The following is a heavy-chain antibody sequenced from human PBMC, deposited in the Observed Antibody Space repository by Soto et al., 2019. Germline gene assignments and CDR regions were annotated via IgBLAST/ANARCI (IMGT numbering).Heavy chain of an antibody. J-gene: IGHJ5*02. Sequence: QVQLVQSGAEVKKPGSSVKVSCKASGGTFSNYALTWVRQAPGQGLEWMGGIIPLSGTPNYAQKFQGRVTITADKSTTTVYMELSCLGSEDTAVYYCTRGIQLWSWGQGTLVTVSS. V-gene: IGHV1-69*06. CDR3: TRGIQLWS. D-gene: IGHD5-18*01. CDR1: GGTFSNYA. CDR2: IIPLSGTP.